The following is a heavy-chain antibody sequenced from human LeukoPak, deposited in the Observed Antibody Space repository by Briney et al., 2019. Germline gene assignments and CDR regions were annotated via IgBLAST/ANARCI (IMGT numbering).Heavy chain of an antibody. Sequence: PSQTLSLTCTVSGGSINSGNYYWSWIRQPAGKGLEWIGRIYPSGSTNYNPSLKSRVIMSVDTSKNQFSLKLSSVTAADTAVYYCARGQGNYDILTGYYYWGQGTLVTVSS. V-gene: IGHV4-61*02. CDR1: GGSINSGNYY. CDR3: ARGQGNYDILTGYYY. J-gene: IGHJ4*02. CDR2: IYPSGST. D-gene: IGHD3-9*01.